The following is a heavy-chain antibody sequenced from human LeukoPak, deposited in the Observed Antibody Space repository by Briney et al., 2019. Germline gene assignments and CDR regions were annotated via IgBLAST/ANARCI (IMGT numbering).Heavy chain of an antibody. CDR2: IKQDGSEK. V-gene: IGHV3-7*03. CDR1: GFTFSSYW. CDR3: AREGGGYCSSTSCSSSPTSDYYYGMDV. D-gene: IGHD2-2*01. J-gene: IGHJ6*04. Sequence: GGFLRLSCAASGFTFSSYWMSWVRQAPGKGLEWVANIKQDGSEKYCVDSVKGRFTISRDNAKNSLYLQMNSLRAEDTAVYYCAREGGGYCSSTSCSSSPTSDYYYGMDVWGKGTTVTVSS.